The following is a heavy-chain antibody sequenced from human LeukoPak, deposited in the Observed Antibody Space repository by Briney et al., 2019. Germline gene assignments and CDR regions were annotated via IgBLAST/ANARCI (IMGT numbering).Heavy chain of an antibody. V-gene: IGHV4-59*01. CDR2: IYYSGST. J-gene: IGHJ3*02. Sequence: SETLSLTCTGSGGSIGSYYWGWLRQPPGKGLEWIGYIYYSGSTNYDPSLKSRVTISVDTSKNQSSLKLSCVTAADTAVYYCASHRSIAVAGTYAFDIWGQGTMVTVSS. CDR1: GGSIGSYY. D-gene: IGHD6-19*01. CDR3: ASHRSIAVAGTYAFDI.